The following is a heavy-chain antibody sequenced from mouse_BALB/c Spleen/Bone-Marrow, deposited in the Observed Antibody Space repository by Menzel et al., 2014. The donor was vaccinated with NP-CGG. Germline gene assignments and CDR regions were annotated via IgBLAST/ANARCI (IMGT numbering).Heavy chain of an antibody. CDR2: IRLKSDNYAT. J-gene: IGHJ3*01. D-gene: IGHD4-1*01. Sequence: EVKLVESGGGLVQPGGSMKLSCVASGFTSSSYWMSWVRQSPEKGLEWVAEIRLKSDNYATHYAESVKGKFTISRDDSKSRLYLQMNSLRAEDTGIYYCTGWDQFAYWGQGTLVTVSA. V-gene: IGHV6-6*02. CDR1: GFTSSSYW. CDR3: TGWDQFAY.